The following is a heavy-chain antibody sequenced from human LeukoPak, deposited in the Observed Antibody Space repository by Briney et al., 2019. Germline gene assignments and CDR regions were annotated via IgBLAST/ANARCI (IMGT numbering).Heavy chain of an antibody. CDR1: GGSISSSSYY. CDR3: ARGGSSWENAFDI. V-gene: IGHV4-39*07. D-gene: IGHD6-13*01. CDR2: IYYSGST. Sequence: PSETLSLTCTVSGGSISSSSYYWGWIRQPPGKGLEWIGSIYYSGSTNYNPSLKSRVTISVDTSKNQFSLKLSSVTAADTAVYYCARGGSSWENAFDIWGQGTMVTVSS. J-gene: IGHJ3*02.